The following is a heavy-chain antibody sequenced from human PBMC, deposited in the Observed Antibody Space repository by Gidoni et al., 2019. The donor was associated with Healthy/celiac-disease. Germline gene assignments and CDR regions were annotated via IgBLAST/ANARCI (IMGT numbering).Heavy chain of an antibody. CDR2: IYYSGST. CDR3: ARDQTVGGDYRGWFDP. D-gene: IGHD2-21*02. CDR1: GGSISSGGYY. Sequence: QVQLQESGPGLVKPSQTLSLTCTVSGGSISSGGYYWSWIRQHPGKGLEWIGYIYYSGSTYYNPSLKSRVTISVDTSKNQFSLKLSSVTAADTAVYYCARDQTVGGDYRGWFDPWGQGTLVTVSS. V-gene: IGHV4-31*03. J-gene: IGHJ5*02.